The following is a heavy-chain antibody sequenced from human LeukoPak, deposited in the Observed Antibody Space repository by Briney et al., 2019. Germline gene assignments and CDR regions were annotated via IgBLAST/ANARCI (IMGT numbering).Heavy chain of an antibody. J-gene: IGHJ5*02. CDR1: GDSVNSYY. CDR2: ISDTGDT. Sequence: SETLSLTCTVSGDSVNSYYWSWVRQSPGKGLEWIGHISDTGDTNYNPSLESRVTISVDTSKNQFSLKVTSVTAADTAVYYCARDSHVSGSTLTWAVNCFDPWGQGTLVTVSS. V-gene: IGHV4-59*02. CDR3: ARDSHVSGSTLTWAVNCFDP. D-gene: IGHD6-13*01.